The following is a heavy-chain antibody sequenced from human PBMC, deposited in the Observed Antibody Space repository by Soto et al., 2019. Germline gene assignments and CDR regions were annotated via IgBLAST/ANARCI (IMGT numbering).Heavy chain of an antibody. J-gene: IGHJ5*02. CDR1: ADTFTSYY. D-gene: IGHD3-16*02. Sequence: GASVKVSCKAPADTFTSYYRHWVRQAPGHGLESMGIINPHGGSTSYAQTVQCRITMTRESSTSTVYMELRSLRSEHTAAYYCARSSGGVFGIVIAGPNWLAQWGQGPLGTVSS. CDR3: ARSSGGVFGIVIAGPNWLAQ. V-gene: IGHV1-46*01. CDR2: INPHGGST.